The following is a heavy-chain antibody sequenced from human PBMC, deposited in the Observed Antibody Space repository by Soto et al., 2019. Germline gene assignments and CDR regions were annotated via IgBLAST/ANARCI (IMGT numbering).Heavy chain of an antibody. CDR2: IYYSGGT. V-gene: IGHV4-59*01. D-gene: IGHD3-9*01. J-gene: IGHJ4*02. CDR3: ARGRAEDYGILTGYYTYYFDD. Sequence: PPETLSLTCTASGRSISSYYWNWIRQPPGKGLERIGYIYYSGGTNYNPPLKSRVTIALDTSKKQFSLKLSSVTAADTAVYYCARGRAEDYGILTGYYTYYFDDWGQGTLVTVSS. CDR1: GRSISSYY.